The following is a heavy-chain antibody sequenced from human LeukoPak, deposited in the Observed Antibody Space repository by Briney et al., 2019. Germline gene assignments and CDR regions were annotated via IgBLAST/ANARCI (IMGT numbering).Heavy chain of an antibody. CDR2: IYYSGST. CDR3: ARVPGGALNWFDP. CDR1: GYSISSGYF. J-gene: IGHJ5*02. V-gene: IGHV4-38-2*02. Sequence: PSETLSLTCNVSGYSISSGYFWGWVRQAPGKGLEWIGTIYYSGSTYYNPSLKSRVTISVDTSKNQFSLKLRSVTAADTAVYYCARVPGGALNWFDPWGQGTLVTVSS. D-gene: IGHD1-1*01.